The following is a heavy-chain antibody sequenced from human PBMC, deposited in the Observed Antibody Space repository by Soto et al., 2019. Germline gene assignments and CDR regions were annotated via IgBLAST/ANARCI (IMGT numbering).Heavy chain of an antibody. J-gene: IGHJ6*02. CDR3: ARDLRYDPSGREYYYYYYGMDV. CDR2: IIPIFGTA. V-gene: IGHV1-69*12. CDR1: GGTFSSYA. Sequence: QVQLVQSGAEVKKPGSSVKVSCKASGGTFSSYAISWVRQAPGQGLEWMGGIIPIFGTANYAQKFQGRVTITADDSTSTAYLELSSLRSEDTAVYYCARDLRYDPSGREYYYYYYGMDVWGQGTTVTVSS. D-gene: IGHD3-10*01.